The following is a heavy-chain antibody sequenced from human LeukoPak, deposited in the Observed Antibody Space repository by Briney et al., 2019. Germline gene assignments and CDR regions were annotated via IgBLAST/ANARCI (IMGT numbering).Heavy chain of an antibody. CDR3: VRGVHWAFDM. J-gene: IGHJ3*02. D-gene: IGHD6-6*01. CDR1: GLNLSSDP. CDR2: IRTDCDD. Sequence: PGGSLRLSCAASGLNLSSDPMKWVRQARGKGVEWISNIRTDCDDSYADSVNRRFTISTDNAKNSLYFQMNSLREEDSAVYYCVRGVHWAFDMWGQGTMVTVSS. V-gene: IGHV3-48*03.